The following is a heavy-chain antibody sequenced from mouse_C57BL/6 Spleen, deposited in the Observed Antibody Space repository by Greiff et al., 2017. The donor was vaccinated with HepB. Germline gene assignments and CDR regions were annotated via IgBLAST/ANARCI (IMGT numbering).Heavy chain of an antibody. J-gene: IGHJ2*01. CDR3: ARIGVYYDYDGDYFDY. Sequence: QVQLQQPGAELVRPGSSVKLSCKASGYTFTSYWMHWVKQRPIQGLEWIGNIDPSDSETHYNQKFKDKATLTVDKSSSTAYMQLSSLTSEDSAVYYCARIGVYYDYDGDYFDYWGQGTTLTVSS. CDR1: GYTFTSYW. D-gene: IGHD2-4*01. V-gene: IGHV1-52*01. CDR2: IDPSDSET.